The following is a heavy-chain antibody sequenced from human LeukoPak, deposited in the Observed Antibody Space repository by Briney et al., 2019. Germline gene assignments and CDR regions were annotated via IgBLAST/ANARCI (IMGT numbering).Heavy chain of an antibody. D-gene: IGHD4-23*01. V-gene: IGHV4-34*01. Sequence: SETLSLTCAVYGGSFSGYYWSWIRQPPGKRLEWIGEINHSGSTNYNPSLKSRVTISVDTSKNQFSLKLSSVTAADTAVYYCARGNTVVTPDYFDYWGQGTLVTVSS. J-gene: IGHJ4*02. CDR2: INHSGST. CDR1: GGSFSGYY. CDR3: ARGNTVVTPDYFDY.